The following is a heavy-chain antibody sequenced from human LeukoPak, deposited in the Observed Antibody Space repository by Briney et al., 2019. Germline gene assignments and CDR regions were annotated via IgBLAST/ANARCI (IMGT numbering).Heavy chain of an antibody. CDR2: ISGSGGST. CDR1: GFTFSSYA. D-gene: IGHD6-19*01. Sequence: GGSLRLSCAASGFTFSSYAMSWVRQAPGKGLEWVSAISGSGGSTYYADSAKGRFTTSRDNSKNTLYLQVNSLRAEDTAVYYCARDVAGTVDYWGQGTLVTVSS. CDR3: ARDVAGTVDY. V-gene: IGHV3-23*01. J-gene: IGHJ4*02.